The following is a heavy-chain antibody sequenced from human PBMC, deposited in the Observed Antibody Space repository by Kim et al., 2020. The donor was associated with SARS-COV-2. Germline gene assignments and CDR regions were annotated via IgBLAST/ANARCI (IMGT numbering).Heavy chain of an antibody. J-gene: IGHJ4*02. CDR1: GGSFSGYY. CDR2: INHSGST. Sequence: SETLSLTCAVYGGSFSGYYWSWIRQPPGKGLEWIGEINHSGSTNYNPSLKSRVTISVDTSKNQFSLKLSSVTAADTAVYYCARGQRSAAEAYYFDYWGQGTLVTVSS. V-gene: IGHV4-34*01. CDR3: ARGQRSAAEAYYFDY. D-gene: IGHD6-13*01.